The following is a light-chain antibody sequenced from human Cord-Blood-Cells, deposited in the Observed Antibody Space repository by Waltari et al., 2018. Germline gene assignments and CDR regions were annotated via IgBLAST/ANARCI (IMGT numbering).Light chain of an antibody. V-gene: IGKV1-5*03. Sequence: DMQRTQSPSTLSASGGCRVTITCRARQIISSWLAWYQQKPGNAPKPLIYKASSLERGDPSRFSGSGSGTEFTLTISSLQPDDFATYYCQQYNSYSLTFGGGTKVEIK. CDR2: KAS. CDR1: QIISSW. J-gene: IGKJ4*01. CDR3: QQYNSYSLT.